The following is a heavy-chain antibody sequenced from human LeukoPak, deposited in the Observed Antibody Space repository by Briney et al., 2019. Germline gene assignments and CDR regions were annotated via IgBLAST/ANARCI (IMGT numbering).Heavy chain of an antibody. CDR2: IYSGGST. Sequence: PGGSLRLSCAASGFTVSSNYMSWVRQAPGKGLEWVSVIYSGGSTYYADSVKGRFTISRDNSKNTLYLQMNSLRAEDTAVYYCARGPTYSSGWYVLGYFDLWGRGTLVTVSS. CDR3: ARGPTYSSGWYVLGYFDL. D-gene: IGHD6-19*01. CDR1: GFTVSSNY. V-gene: IGHV3-53*01. J-gene: IGHJ2*01.